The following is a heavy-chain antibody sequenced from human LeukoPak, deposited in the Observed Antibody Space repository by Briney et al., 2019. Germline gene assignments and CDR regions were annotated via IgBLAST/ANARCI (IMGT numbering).Heavy chain of an antibody. CDR2: IRFNGSTK. D-gene: IGHD3-22*01. CDR1: GFAFSSHG. V-gene: IGHV3-30*02. J-gene: IGHJ6*03. Sequence: GGSLSLSCAASGFAFSSHGMHWVRQAPGKGLEWVTFIRFNGSTKYYIDSVKGRFTISRDNPRNTLYLQMNSLRPEDTAVYYCAREADSSGYYYYYYMDVWGKGTTVTVSS. CDR3: AREADSSGYYYYYYMDV.